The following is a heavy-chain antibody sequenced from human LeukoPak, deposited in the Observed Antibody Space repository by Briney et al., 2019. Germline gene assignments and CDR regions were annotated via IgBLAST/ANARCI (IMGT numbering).Heavy chain of an antibody. D-gene: IGHD4-23*01. CDR3: AREGYGGSGYFDY. J-gene: IGHJ4*02. CDR1: GFKFSDYV. Sequence: GGSLRLSCAASGFKFSDYVLHWVRQAPGKGLEWVAIISYDGSTKFYADSVKGRFTISRDNSKNTVDVQMNGLRGEDTALYYCAREGYGGSGYFDYWGQGTLVTVSS. CDR2: ISYDGSTK. V-gene: IGHV3-30-3*01.